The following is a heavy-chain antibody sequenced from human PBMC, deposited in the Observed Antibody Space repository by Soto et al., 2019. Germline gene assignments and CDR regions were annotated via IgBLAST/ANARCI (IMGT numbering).Heavy chain of an antibody. CDR1: AYTFTSYY. CDR3: ARAQVYGSGSYYMKY. J-gene: IGHJ4*02. D-gene: IGHD3-10*01. CDR2: INPSGGST. Sequence: ASVKVSCKASAYTFTSYYMHWVRQAPGQGLEWMGIINPSGGSTSYAQKFQGRVTMTRDTSTSTVYMELSSLRSEDTAVYYCARAQVYGSGSYYMKYWGQGTLVTVSS. V-gene: IGHV1-46*01.